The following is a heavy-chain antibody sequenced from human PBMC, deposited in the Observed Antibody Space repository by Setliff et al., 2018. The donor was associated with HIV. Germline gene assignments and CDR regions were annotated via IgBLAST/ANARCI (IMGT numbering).Heavy chain of an antibody. CDR1: GGSISSGGYY. CDR3: AKEAIYVGYVDY. J-gene: IGHJ4*02. V-gene: IGHV4-31*03. Sequence: PSETLSLTCTVSGGSISSGGYYWSWIRQQPGKGLEWIGYIYYSGSTYYNPSLKRRVTISVDTSKNQFSLRLSSVTAADTAVYYCAKEAIYVGYVDYWGQGTLVTVSS. D-gene: IGHD3-16*01. CDR2: IYYSGST.